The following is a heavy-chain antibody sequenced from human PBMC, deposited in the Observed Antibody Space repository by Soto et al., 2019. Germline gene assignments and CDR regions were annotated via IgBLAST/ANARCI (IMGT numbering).Heavy chain of an antibody. CDR1: GYTFTSYG. CDR3: ATSYDSGFDP. Sequence: ASVKVSCKASGYTFTSYGISWVRQAPGQGLEWMGWISVYNGNTDYAQKFQGRVTMTTDTSTSTAYMELRSLRSDDTAVYYCATSYDSGFDPWGQGTLVTVSS. CDR2: ISVYNGNT. V-gene: IGHV1-18*04. J-gene: IGHJ5*02. D-gene: IGHD5-12*01.